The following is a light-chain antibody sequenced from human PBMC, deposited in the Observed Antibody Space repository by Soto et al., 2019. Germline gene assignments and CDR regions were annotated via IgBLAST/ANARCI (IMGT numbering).Light chain of an antibody. V-gene: IGLV2-14*01. Sequence: QSALTQPASVSGSPGQSITISCTGTSSDVGGYNYVSGYQQHPGKAPKLMIYDVSNRPSGVSNRCAGSKSGNTASLTISGLQAEDEADYYCSSYTSSSPLVFGGGTKLTVL. CDR1: SSDVGGYNY. J-gene: IGLJ2*01. CDR3: SSYTSSSPLV. CDR2: DVS.